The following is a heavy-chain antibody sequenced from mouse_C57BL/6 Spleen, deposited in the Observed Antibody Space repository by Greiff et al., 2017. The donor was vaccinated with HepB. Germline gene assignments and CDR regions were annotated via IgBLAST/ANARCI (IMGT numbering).Heavy chain of an antibody. CDR2: IYPSDSET. CDR1: GYTFTSYW. D-gene: IGHD3-2*02. V-gene: IGHV1-61*01. Sequence: QVQLQQPGAELVRPGSSVKLSCKASGYTFTSYWMDWVKQRPGQGLEWIGNIYPSDSETHYNQKFKDKATLTVDKSSSTAYMQLSSLTSEDSAVYYFARATAQATLAYWGQGTLVTVSA. CDR3: ARATAQATLAY. J-gene: IGHJ3*01.